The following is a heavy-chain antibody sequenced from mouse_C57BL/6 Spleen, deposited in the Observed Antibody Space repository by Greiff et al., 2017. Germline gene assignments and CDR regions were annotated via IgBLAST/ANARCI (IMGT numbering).Heavy chain of an antibody. CDR2: INPNNGGT. V-gene: IGHV1-18*01. Sequence: VQLQQSGPELVKPGASVKIPCKASGYTFTDYNMDWVKQSHGKSLEWIGDINPNNGGTNYNQKFKGKATLTVDKSSSTAYMELRSLTFEDTAVYYCARSGMYYFDYWGQGTTLTVSS. J-gene: IGHJ2*01. CDR1: GYTFTDYN. CDR3: ARSGMYYFDY.